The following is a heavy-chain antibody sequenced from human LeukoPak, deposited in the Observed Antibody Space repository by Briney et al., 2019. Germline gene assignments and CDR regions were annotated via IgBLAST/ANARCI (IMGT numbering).Heavy chain of an antibody. CDR2: IRSKAYGGTT. J-gene: IGHJ6*02. Sequence: GGSLRLSCTASGFTFGDYAMSWVRQAPGKGLEWVGFIRSKAYGGTTEYAASVKGRFTISRDDSKSIAYLQMNSLKTEDTAVYYCTSGVLMVYAMHYYYYYGMDVWGQGTTVTVSS. CDR1: GFTFGDYA. D-gene: IGHD2-8*01. V-gene: IGHV3-49*04. CDR3: TSGVLMVYAMHYYYYYGMDV.